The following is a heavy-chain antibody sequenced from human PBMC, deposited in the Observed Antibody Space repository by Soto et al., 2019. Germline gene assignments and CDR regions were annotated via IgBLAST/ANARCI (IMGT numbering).Heavy chain of an antibody. CDR3: ARASPVVTDV. J-gene: IGHJ6*02. V-gene: IGHV4-39*03. CDR2: IKYSGTT. Sequence: SETLSLTCTVPDGCIGSSSSHWGWIRQPTGKGLEWIASIKYSGTTFYNPSLKSRVTLSDDTSKNQFALKLSSVTAAETGVYYWARASPVVTDVWDQTTTGT. D-gene: IGHD2-21*01. CDR1: DGCIGSSSSH.